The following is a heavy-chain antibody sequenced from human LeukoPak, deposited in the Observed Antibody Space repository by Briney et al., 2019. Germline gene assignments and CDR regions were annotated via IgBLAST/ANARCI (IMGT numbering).Heavy chain of an antibody. CDR2: IYHSGST. V-gene: IGHV4-38-2*01. Sequence: SETLSLTCAVSGYSISSGYYWGWIRQPPGKGLEWIGSIYHSGSTYYNPSLKSRVTISVDTSKNQFSLKLSSVTAAGTAVYYCATILSGYSYGYPFDYWGQGTLVTVSS. D-gene: IGHD5-18*01. J-gene: IGHJ4*02. CDR1: GYSISSGYY. CDR3: ATILSGYSYGYPFDY.